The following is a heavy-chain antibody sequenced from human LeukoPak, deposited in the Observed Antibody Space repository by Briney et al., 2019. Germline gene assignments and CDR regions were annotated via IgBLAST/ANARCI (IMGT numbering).Heavy chain of an antibody. J-gene: IGHJ4*02. CDR2: ISGSGGST. CDR3: AKEVGAYYDFWSPFDY. CDR1: GFTFSSYA. Sequence: GGSLRLSCAASGFTFSSYAMSWVRQAPGKGLECVSAISGSGGSTYYADSGKGRFTISRDNSKNTLYLQMNRVRAEDTAVYYCAKEVGAYYDFWSPFDYWGQGTLVTVSS. V-gene: IGHV3-23*01. D-gene: IGHD3-3*01.